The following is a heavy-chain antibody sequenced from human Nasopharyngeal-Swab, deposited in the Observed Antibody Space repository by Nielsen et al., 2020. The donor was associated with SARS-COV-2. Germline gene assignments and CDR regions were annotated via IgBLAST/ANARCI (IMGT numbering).Heavy chain of an antibody. Sequence: WVRQAPGQGLEWMGIINPSGGSTSYAQKFQGRVTMTRDTSTSTVYMDLSSLRSEDTAVYYCARGANNKVDELDDWGQGNPV. V-gene: IGHV1-46*01. J-gene: IGHJ4*02. CDR3: ARGANNKVDELDD. D-gene: IGHD1/OR15-1a*01. CDR2: INPSGGST.